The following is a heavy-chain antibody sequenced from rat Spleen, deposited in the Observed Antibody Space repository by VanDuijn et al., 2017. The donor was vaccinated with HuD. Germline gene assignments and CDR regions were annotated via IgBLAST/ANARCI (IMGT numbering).Heavy chain of an antibody. CDR3: ARGGMLRPFFFDH. CDR1: GFTFSDYY. Sequence: EVQLVESGGGLVQPGKSLKLSCAASGFTFSDYYMAWVRQAPSKALEWVATISFDGSGTYYRDSVKGRFTISRDNAKSTLYLQMDSLRSEDTATYYCARGGMLRPFFFDHWGQGVVVTVSS. V-gene: IGHV5-29*01. J-gene: IGHJ2*01. CDR2: ISFDGSGT. D-gene: IGHD1-6*01.